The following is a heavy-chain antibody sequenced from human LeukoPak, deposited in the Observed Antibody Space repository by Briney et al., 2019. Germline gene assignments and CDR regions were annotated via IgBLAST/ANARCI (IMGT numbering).Heavy chain of an antibody. D-gene: IGHD4-11*01. CDR2: IHNSGST. J-gene: IGHJ4*02. V-gene: IGHV4-59*01. CDR1: GGSMNNYY. Sequence: SETLSLTCTVSGGSMNNYYWTWIRQPPGKGLEWIGYIHNSGSTSYNPSLKGRVTTSVDTSKNQFSLQLSSVTAADTAVYYCAREGTTVTHFDYWGQGTLVTVSS. CDR3: AREGTTVTHFDY.